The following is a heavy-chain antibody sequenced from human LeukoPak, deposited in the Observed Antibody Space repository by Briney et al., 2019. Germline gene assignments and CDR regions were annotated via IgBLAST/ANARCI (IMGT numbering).Heavy chain of an antibody. V-gene: IGHV4-59*08. CDR2: IYYSGTT. CDR1: GGSISSYY. J-gene: IGHJ4*02. D-gene: IGHD3-22*01. CDR3: ARHGGYHSPIDY. Sequence: SETLSLTCTVSGGSISSYYWSWTRQPPGKGLEWIGYIYYSGTTNYNPSLKSRVTISVDTSKNQFSLKLTSVTTADTAVYYCARHGGYHSPIDYWGQGTLVTVSS.